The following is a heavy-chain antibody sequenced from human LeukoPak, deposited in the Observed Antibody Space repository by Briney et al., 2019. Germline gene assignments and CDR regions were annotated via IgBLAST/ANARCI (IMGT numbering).Heavy chain of an antibody. V-gene: IGHV3-48*02. Sequence: PGGSLRLSCATSGFTFSSYGLSWVRQAPGKGLEWVSYISPSSSAIYYADSVKGRFTISRDNARNSLYLQMSSLRDEDTAVYYCARHVRSPSGVYWGQGTLVTVSS. CDR2: ISPSSSAI. J-gene: IGHJ4*02. CDR1: GFTFSSYG. D-gene: IGHD4-17*01. CDR3: ARHVRSPSGVY.